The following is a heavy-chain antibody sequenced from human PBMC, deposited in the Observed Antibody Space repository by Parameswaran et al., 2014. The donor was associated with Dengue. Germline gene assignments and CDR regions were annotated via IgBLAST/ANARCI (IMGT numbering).Heavy chain of an antibody. V-gene: IGHV3-33*01. CDR2: IWFDGSNK. Sequence: VRQAPGKGLEWVAVIWFDGSNKYYTDSVKGRFTIARDNAKNTLYLQMNSPRAEDTGIYYCARDPGVYCSSTTCYVWDGHLDTAMVVLRGYYGMDVWGQGTTVTVSS. CDR3: ARDPGVYCSSTTCYVWDGHLDTAMVVLRGYYGMDV. D-gene: IGHD2-2*01. J-gene: IGHJ6*02.